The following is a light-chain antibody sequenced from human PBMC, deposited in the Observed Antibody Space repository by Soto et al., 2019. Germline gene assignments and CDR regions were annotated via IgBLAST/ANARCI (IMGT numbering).Light chain of an antibody. Sequence: DIQMTQSPSTLSASVGDRVTITCRASQSISTWLAWYQQKPGKAPKLLIYDASSLESGVPSRFTGSGSGTEFTLTISSLQPDDFATYCYQQYNRYLTFGGGTKVEIK. CDR3: QQYNRYLT. V-gene: IGKV1-5*01. CDR1: QSISTW. J-gene: IGKJ4*01. CDR2: DAS.